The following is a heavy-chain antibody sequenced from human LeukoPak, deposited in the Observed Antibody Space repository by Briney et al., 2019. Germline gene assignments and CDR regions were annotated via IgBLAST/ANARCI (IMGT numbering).Heavy chain of an antibody. CDR2: ISTGNGNA. Sequence: ASVKASCKASGYTFISYGISWVRQAPGQGLEWMGWISTGNGNARYAQKLLGRVTMTTDTSTSTVYMELRSLTSDDTAVYYCARADGSLIREVPITGTFDYWGQGTLVTVSS. D-gene: IGHD3-10*01. CDR3: ARADGSLIREVPITGTFDY. V-gene: IGHV1-18*01. J-gene: IGHJ4*02. CDR1: GYTFISYG.